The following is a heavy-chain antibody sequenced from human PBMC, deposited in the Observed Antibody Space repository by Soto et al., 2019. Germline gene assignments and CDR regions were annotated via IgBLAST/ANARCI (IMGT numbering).Heavy chain of an antibody. Sequence: ASVKVSCKASGYTFTSYGISWVRQAPGQGLEWMGWISAYNGNTNYAQKLQGRVTMTTDTSTSTAYMELRSLRSDDTAVYYCARDYYYDSSGYYYAYWGQGTLVTSPQ. CDR2: ISAYNGNT. V-gene: IGHV1-18*01. CDR1: GYTFTSYG. J-gene: IGHJ4*02. CDR3: ARDYYYDSSGYYYAY. D-gene: IGHD3-22*01.